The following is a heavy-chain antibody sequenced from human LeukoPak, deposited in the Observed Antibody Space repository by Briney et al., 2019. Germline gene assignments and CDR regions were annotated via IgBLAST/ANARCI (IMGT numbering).Heavy chain of an antibody. CDR1: GFTFSSYA. Sequence: PGGSLRLSCAASGFTFSSYAMHWVRQAPGKGLEWVSAISGSGGSTYYADSVKGRFTISRDNSKNTLYLQMNSLRAEDTAVYYCAKARSYYYDSSGYYQPFDYWGQGTLVTVSS. CDR2: ISGSGGST. V-gene: IGHV3-23*01. D-gene: IGHD3-22*01. CDR3: AKARSYYYDSSGYYQPFDY. J-gene: IGHJ4*02.